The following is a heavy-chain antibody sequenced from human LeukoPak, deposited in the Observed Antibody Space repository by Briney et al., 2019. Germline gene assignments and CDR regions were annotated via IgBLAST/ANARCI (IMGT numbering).Heavy chain of an antibody. D-gene: IGHD6-13*01. CDR3: ARRSIAAAGKADYYYYMDV. V-gene: IGHV3-48*03. CDR1: GFTFSSYE. J-gene: IGHJ6*03. CDR2: ISSSGSTI. Sequence: GGSLRLSCAASGFTFSSYEMNWVRQAPGKGLEWVSYISSSGSTIYYADSVKGRFTIPRDNAKNSLYLQMNSLRAEDAAVYYCARRSIAAAGKADYYYYMDVWGKGTTVTVSS.